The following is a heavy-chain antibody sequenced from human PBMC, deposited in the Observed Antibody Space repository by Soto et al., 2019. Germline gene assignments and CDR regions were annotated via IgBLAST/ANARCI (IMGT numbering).Heavy chain of an antibody. V-gene: IGHV2-5*01. D-gene: IGHD3-10*01. Sequence: SGPTLVNPTQTLTLTCTFSGFSLSTSGVGVGWSRQPPGKALEWLALIYWNDDKRYSPSLKTRLTITKDTSKNQVVLTMTNMDPVDTATYYCAHSGYITMVRGVIRGNWFDPWGQGTLVTVSS. J-gene: IGHJ5*02. CDR3: AHSGYITMVRGVIRGNWFDP. CDR2: IYWNDDK. CDR1: GFSLSTSGVG.